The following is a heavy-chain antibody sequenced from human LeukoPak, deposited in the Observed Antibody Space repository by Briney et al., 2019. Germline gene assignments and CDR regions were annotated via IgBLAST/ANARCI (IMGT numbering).Heavy chain of an antibody. Sequence: PSETLSLTCTVSGGSISSSSYYWGWIRQPPGKGLEWIGSIYYSGSTYYNPSLKSRFTISVDTSKNQFSLKLSSVTAADTAVYYCARVYVDTAMYDYWGQGTLVTVSS. CDR3: ARVYVDTAMYDY. V-gene: IGHV4-39*07. D-gene: IGHD5-18*01. CDR1: GGSISSSSYY. J-gene: IGHJ4*02. CDR2: IYYSGST.